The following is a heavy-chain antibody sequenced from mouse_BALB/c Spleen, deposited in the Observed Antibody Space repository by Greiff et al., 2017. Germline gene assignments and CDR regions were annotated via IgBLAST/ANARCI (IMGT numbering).Heavy chain of an antibody. CDR1: GYTFTSYW. D-gene: IGHD1-1*01. CDR3: TRYNYGSSYDWFAY. CDR2: IYPSDSYT. J-gene: IGHJ3*01. Sequence: QVQLKQPGAELVRPGASVKLSCKASGYTFTSYWINWVKQRPGQGLEWIGNIYPSDSYTNYNQKFKDKATLTVDKSSSTAYMQLSSPTSEDSAVYYCTRYNYGSSYDWFAYWGQGTLVTVSA. V-gene: IGHV1-69*02.